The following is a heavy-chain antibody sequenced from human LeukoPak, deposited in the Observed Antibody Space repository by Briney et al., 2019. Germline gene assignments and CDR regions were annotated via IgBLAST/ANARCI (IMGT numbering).Heavy chain of an antibody. CDR2: ISYDGSNK. CDR3: ARDGYYYDSSGSGYYFDY. CDR1: GFTFSSYG. V-gene: IGHV3-30*03. D-gene: IGHD3-22*01. J-gene: IGHJ4*02. Sequence: GGSLRLSCAPSGFTFSSYGMHWVRQAPAKGLAGVAVISYDGSNKHYADSVKGRFTISRDHSKNPLYLQMNSLRAEDTAVYYCARDGYYYDSSGSGYYFDYWGQGTLVTVSS.